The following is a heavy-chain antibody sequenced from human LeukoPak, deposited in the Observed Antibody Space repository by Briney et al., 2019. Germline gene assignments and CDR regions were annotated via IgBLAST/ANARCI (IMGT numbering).Heavy chain of an antibody. CDR2: SYSGGNA. D-gene: IGHD1-26*01. V-gene: IGHV4-59*01. Sequence: SETLSLTCTVSGASTSAYYWSWIRQPPGKGLEWIGYSYSGGNANYNPSLKSRVAISIDTSENQFSLRLTSVTAADTAIYFCAHSKRGGGYYINAFAVWGQGALVTISS. J-gene: IGHJ3*01. CDR3: AHSKRGGGYYINAFAV. CDR1: GASTSAYY.